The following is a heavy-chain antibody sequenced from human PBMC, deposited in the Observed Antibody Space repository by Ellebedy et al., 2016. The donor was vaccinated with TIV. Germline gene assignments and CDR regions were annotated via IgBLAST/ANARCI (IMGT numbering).Heavy chain of an antibody. CDR1: GFSFSNFW. Sequence: PGGSLRLSCAAWGFSFSNFWMSWVRQAPGKGLEWVSSISSDVQYIHYTDSVRGRFTVSRDNTKRSLYLHMDSLRAEDTAIYYCATHRGEGGLLSFFDVWGQGTLVTVST. D-gene: IGHD3-10*01. J-gene: IGHJ4*02. CDR3: ATHRGEGGLLSFFDV. CDR2: ISSDVQYI. V-gene: IGHV3-21*01.